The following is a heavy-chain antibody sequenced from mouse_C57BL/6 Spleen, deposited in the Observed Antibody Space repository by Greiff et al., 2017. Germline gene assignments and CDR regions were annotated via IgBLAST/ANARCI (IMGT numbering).Heavy chain of an antibody. Sequence: QVQLKQSGAELVKPGASVKMSCKASGYTFTSYWITWVKQRPGQGLEWIGDIYPGSGSTNYNEKFKSKATLTVDTSSSTAYMQLSSLTSEDSAVYYCARHGLGQRYFDVWGTGTTVTVSS. CDR1: GYTFTSYW. V-gene: IGHV1-55*01. CDR3: ARHGLGQRYFDV. CDR2: IYPGSGST. D-gene: IGHD4-1*01. J-gene: IGHJ1*03.